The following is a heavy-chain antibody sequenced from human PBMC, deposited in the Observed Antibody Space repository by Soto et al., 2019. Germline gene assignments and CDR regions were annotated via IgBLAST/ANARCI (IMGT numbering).Heavy chain of an antibody. D-gene: IGHD6-13*01. CDR2: ISAYNGNT. CDR1: GYTFTSYG. CDR3: ARDAAAGLNDY. Sequence: QVQLVQSGAEVKKPGASVKVSCKASGYTFTSYGISWVRQAHGQGLELMGWISAYNGNTKYAQKFQGRVTMTTDTSTSTAYMEVRSLRSDDTAVYYCARDAAAGLNDYWGQGTLVTVSS. J-gene: IGHJ4*02. V-gene: IGHV1-18*01.